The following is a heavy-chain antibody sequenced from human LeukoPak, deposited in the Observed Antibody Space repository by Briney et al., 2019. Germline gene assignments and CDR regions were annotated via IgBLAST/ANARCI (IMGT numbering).Heavy chain of an antibody. CDR1: GGSISSYY. V-gene: IGHV4-59*01. CDR3: ARLAYGANTYWFDP. D-gene: IGHD4-17*01. Sequence: SETLSLTCTVSGGSISSYYWSWIRQPPGKGLEWIGYIYYSGSTNYNPSLKSRVTISVDTSKNQFSLKLSSVTAADTAVYYCARLAYGANTYWFDPWGQGTLVTVSS. CDR2: IYYSGST. J-gene: IGHJ5*02.